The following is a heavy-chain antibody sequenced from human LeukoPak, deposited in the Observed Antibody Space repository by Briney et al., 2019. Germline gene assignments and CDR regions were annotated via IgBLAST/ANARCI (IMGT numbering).Heavy chain of an antibody. J-gene: IGHJ3*02. CDR3: ARGRQQLVPDAFDI. D-gene: IGHD6-13*01. V-gene: IGHV4-59*09. Sequence: YLYYSGRTNSTPSLKSRVPISVDTSKNQFSLKLSSVTAADTAVYYCARGRQQLVPDAFDIWGQGTMVTVSS. CDR2: LYYSGRT.